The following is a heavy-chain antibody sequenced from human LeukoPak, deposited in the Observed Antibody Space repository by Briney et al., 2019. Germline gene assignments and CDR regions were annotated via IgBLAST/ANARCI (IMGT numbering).Heavy chain of an antibody. CDR2: ISWNSGSI. CDR3: AKDHGSGWYGGWYFDY. D-gene: IGHD6-19*01. J-gene: IGHJ4*02. V-gene: IGHV3-9*03. Sequence: GGSLRLSCAASGFTFDDYAMHWVRQAPGKGLEWVSGISWNSGSIGYADSVKGRFTISRDNAKNSLYLQMNSLRAEDMALYYCAKDHGSGWYGGWYFDYWGQGTLVTVSS. CDR1: GFTFDDYA.